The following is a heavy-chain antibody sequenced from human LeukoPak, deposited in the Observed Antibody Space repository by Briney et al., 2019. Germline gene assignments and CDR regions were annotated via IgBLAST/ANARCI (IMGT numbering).Heavy chain of an antibody. D-gene: IGHD2-2*01. CDR3: ARDKNAHFDY. CDR2: IYSGGST. Sequence: PGGSLRLSCAASGFTVSSNYMSWVRQAPGKGLEWVSVIYSGGSTYYADSVKGRFTTSRDNSKNTLYLQMNSLRAEDTAVYYCARDKNAHFDYWGQGTLVTVSS. V-gene: IGHV3-66*01. CDR1: GFTVSSNY. J-gene: IGHJ4*02.